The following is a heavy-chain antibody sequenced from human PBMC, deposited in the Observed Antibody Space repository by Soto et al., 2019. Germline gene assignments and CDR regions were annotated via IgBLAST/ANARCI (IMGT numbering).Heavy chain of an antibody. Sequence: QVLLQESGPGLVQPSGTLSLPCVVSGVSISSNSYWGWVRQPPGKGLEWLGDISHIGSVNYNPSLKSRVTISMDKSQNQFSLQVNSVTAADTAVYYCARSFGWYAIDYWGQGTLVIVSS. CDR1: GVSISSNSY. V-gene: IGHV4-4*02. J-gene: IGHJ4*02. D-gene: IGHD6-19*01. CDR2: ISHIGSV. CDR3: ARSFGWYAIDY.